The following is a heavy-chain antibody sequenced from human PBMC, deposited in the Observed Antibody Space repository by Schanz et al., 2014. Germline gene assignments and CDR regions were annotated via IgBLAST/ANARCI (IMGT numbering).Heavy chain of an antibody. CDR2: VSSDGNND. CDR1: GFSFTTYA. CDR3: AASSGWHPSTDY. Sequence: VQLLESGGGLVQPGGSLRLSCASSGFSFTTYAMSWVRQAPGKGLEWVALVSSDGNNDYYTDSVKGRFTISRDNAKSSLYLQMNSLRVEDTAVYYCAASSGWHPSTDYWGQGTLVTVSS. J-gene: IGHJ4*02. D-gene: IGHD6-19*01. V-gene: IGHV3-30*03.